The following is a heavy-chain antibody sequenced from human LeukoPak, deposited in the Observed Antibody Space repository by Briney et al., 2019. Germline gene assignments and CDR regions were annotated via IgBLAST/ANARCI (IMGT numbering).Heavy chain of an antibody. Sequence: SQTLSLTCTVSGGSISSGGYYWSWIRQPPGKGLEWIGYIYHSGSTYYNPSLKSRVTISVDTSKNQFSLKLSSVTAADTAVYYCASTNLEWSLGAFDIWGQGTMVTVSS. CDR3: ASTNLEWSLGAFDI. V-gene: IGHV4-30-2*02. J-gene: IGHJ3*02. D-gene: IGHD3-3*01. CDR2: IYHSGST. CDR1: GGSISSGGYY.